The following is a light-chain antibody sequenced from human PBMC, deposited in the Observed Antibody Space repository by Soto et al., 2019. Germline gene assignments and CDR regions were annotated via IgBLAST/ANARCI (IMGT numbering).Light chain of an antibody. CDR3: QSYDSRLSGIV. CDR1: KNDIGVYDF. Sequence: QSALTQPPSASGSPGQSVTISCTGTKNDIGVYDFVSWYQHHPGKAPRLIIYEVVQRPSGVPDRFSGSKSGNTASLTVSGLQAADEADYYCQSYDSRLSGIVFGGGTKLTVL. CDR2: EVV. V-gene: IGLV2-8*01. J-gene: IGLJ2*01.